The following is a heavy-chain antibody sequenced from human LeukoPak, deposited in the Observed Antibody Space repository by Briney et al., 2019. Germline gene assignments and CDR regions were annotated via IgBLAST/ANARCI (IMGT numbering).Heavy chain of an antibody. J-gene: IGHJ4*02. CDR3: TSYSSGWSRHSDY. CDR2: IISNIYGGTT. Sequence: KPGGSLRLSCTASGFTFGDYVMSWVRQAPGKGLEWVAFIISNIYGGTTQYAASVKGRFTISRDESKSIAYLQMNSLKTEDTAVYFCTSYSSGWSRHSDYWAQGTLVTVSS. D-gene: IGHD6-19*01. V-gene: IGHV3-49*04. CDR1: GFTFGDYV.